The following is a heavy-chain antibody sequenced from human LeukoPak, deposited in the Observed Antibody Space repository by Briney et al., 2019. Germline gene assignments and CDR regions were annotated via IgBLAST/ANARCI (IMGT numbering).Heavy chain of an antibody. D-gene: IGHD3-22*01. CDR3: ARGRTTQSYASSGSYPRDY. J-gene: IGHJ4*02. V-gene: IGHV1-46*01. CDR2: INPSGGST. CDR1: GYTSTSYY. Sequence: ASVKVSCKASGYTSTSYYMHWVRQAPGQGLEWMGIINPSGGSTVYAQMLQGRLTMTTDMSTRTVYMELNSLTSEDTAVYYCARGRTTQSYASSGSYPRDYWGQGTLVTVSS.